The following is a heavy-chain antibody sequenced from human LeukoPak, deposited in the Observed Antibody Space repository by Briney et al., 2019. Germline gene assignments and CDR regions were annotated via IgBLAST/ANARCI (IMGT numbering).Heavy chain of an antibody. D-gene: IGHD3-10*01. V-gene: IGHV3-30*02. Sequence: GGSLRLSCVASGFTFSNYGMHWVRQAPGKGLEWVAPISFDGSQKYYADSVKGRFTISRDNSKSTVYLQMNSLRVEDAAVYYCSKDLTSDFGGDLDPWGQGTLVTVSS. CDR3: SKDLTSDFGGDLDP. CDR2: ISFDGSQK. CDR1: GFTFSNYG. J-gene: IGHJ5*02.